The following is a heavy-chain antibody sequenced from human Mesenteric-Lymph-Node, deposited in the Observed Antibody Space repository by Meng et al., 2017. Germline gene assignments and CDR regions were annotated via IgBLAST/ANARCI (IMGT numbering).Heavy chain of an antibody. D-gene: IGHD6-19*01. J-gene: IGHJ4*02. CDR2: IKPDGNEE. V-gene: IGHV3-7*01. CDR3: TKDGSGWSAY. Sequence: GGSLRLSCAASGFAFRSYWMGWVRQVPGKGLEWVANIKPDGNEEYYLDSVRGRFTISRDNPKNSLYLQMDSLRAEDTAVYYCTKDGSGWSAYWGQGTQVTVSS. CDR1: GFAFRSYW.